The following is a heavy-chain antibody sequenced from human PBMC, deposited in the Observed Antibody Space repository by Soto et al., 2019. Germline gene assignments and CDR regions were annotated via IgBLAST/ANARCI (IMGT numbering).Heavy chain of an antibody. D-gene: IGHD6-19*01. CDR3: AKAGYSSGWLAYYYYGMDV. CDR2: ISYDGSNK. V-gene: IGHV3-30*18. CDR1: GFTFSSYG. J-gene: IGHJ6*02. Sequence: QVQLVESGGGVVQPGRSLRLSCAASGFTFSSYGMHWVRQAPGKGLEWVAVISYDGSNKYYADSVKGRFTISRDNSKNTLYLQLNSLRAEDTAVYYCAKAGYSSGWLAYYYYGMDVWGQGITVTVSS.